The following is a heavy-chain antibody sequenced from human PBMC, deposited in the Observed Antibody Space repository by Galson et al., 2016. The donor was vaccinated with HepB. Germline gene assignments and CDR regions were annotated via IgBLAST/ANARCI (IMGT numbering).Heavy chain of an antibody. V-gene: IGHV1-18*01. CDR1: GYTFTTNG. J-gene: IGHJ5*02. D-gene: IGHD3-9*01. CDR2: VSTNSGNT. Sequence: SVKVSCKASGYTFTTNGISWVRQAPGQGLEWMGWVSTNSGNTNYAQKFQGRVTMSTDTSSSTAYMELRSLTSDDTAVYYCARDDWYRPESWGQGTLFTVSS. CDR3: ARDDWYRPES.